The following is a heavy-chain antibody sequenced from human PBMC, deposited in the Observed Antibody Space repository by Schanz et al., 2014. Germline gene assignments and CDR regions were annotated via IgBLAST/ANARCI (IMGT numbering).Heavy chain of an antibody. D-gene: IGHD2-8*02. J-gene: IGHJ4*02. CDR3: AKSLESCPGGRCSRGYFDY. V-gene: IGHV3-23*01. CDR1: GLIFSNYV. Sequence: EVQLLESGGGLVQPGGSLKLSCAASGLIFSNYVMSGVRQAPGRGLEWVSSISSGGNPYYANSVKGRFGISRDNSENTLYLQMSSLRAEDTAVYYCAKSLESCPGGRCSRGYFDYWGQGTLVTVSS. CDR2: ISSGGNP.